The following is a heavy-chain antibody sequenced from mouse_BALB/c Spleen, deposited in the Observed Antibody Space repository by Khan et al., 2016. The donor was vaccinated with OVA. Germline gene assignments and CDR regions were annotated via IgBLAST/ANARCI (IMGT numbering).Heavy chain of an antibody. D-gene: IGHD2-4*01. CDR3: ERKDYYEDGPFPY. Sequence: EVQLQESGPGLVKPSQSLSLTCTATGYSITSEYAWNWIRQFPGNKLEWMGYINYSGNTRFNPSLKSRTSITRDTSKNQFFLQLNSVTTEDTATYDRERKDYYEDGPFPYWGQGTLVTVSA. V-gene: IGHV3-2*02. J-gene: IGHJ3*01. CDR1: GYSITSEYA. CDR2: INYSGNT.